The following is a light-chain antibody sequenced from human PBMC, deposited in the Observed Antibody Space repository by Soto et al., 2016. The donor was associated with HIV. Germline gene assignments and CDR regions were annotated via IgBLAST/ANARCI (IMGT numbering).Light chain of an antibody. V-gene: IGKV1-39*01. J-gene: IGKJ1*01. CDR3: QQYYSTPWT. CDR2: AAS. CDR1: QDIDRY. Sequence: DIQMAQSPSSLSASVGDRVTITCRASQDIDRYLNWYQQKPGKAPKLLIYAASSLQSGVPSRFSGSGSGTDFTISISSLQPEDFATYYCQQYYSTPWTFGQGTKVEIK.